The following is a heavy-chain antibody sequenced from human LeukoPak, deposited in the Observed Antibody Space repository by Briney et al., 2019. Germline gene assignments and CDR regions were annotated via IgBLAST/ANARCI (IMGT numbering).Heavy chain of an antibody. CDR2: IYYSGST. V-gene: IGHV4-39*01. CDR1: GGSISSSSYY. J-gene: IGHJ4*02. Sequence: SETLSLTCTVSGGSISSSSYYWGWIRQPPGKGLEWIGSIYYSGSTYYNPSLKSRVTISVDTSKNQFSLKLSSVTAADAAVYYCARLIRFLEWLPGEQFDYWGQGTLVTVSS. CDR3: ARLIRFLEWLPGEQFDY. D-gene: IGHD3-3*01.